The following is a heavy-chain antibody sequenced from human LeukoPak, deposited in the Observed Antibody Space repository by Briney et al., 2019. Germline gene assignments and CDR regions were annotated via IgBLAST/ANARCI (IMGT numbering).Heavy chain of an antibody. V-gene: IGHV3-64*01. J-gene: IGHJ3*02. Sequence: GGSLRLSCAASGFTLSTYALHWVRQAPGKGLEYVSAISSNGGSTYYANSVKGRFTISKDNSKNTLYLQMGSLRAEDMAVYYCARVGDYSWAFDIWGQGTMVTVSS. CDR3: ARVGDYSWAFDI. D-gene: IGHD2-15*01. CDR1: GFTLSTYA. CDR2: ISSNGGST.